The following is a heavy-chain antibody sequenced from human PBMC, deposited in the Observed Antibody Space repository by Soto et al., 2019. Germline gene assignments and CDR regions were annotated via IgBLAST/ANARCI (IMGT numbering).Heavy chain of an antibody. D-gene: IGHD4-17*01. Sequence: SVKVSCKASGGTFSSYAISWVRQAPGQELEWMGGIIPIFGTANYAQKFQGRVTITADESTSTAYMELSSLRSEDTAVYYCARSNYGGNSRKFDPWGQGTLVTVSS. V-gene: IGHV1-69*13. CDR1: GGTFSSYA. J-gene: IGHJ5*02. CDR2: IIPIFGTA. CDR3: ARSNYGGNSRKFDP.